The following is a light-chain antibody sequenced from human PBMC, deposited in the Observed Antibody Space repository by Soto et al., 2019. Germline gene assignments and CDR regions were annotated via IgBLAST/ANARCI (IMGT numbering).Light chain of an antibody. CDR1: QSVSSY. CDR3: QQRSNWLT. J-gene: IGKJ3*01. V-gene: IGKV3-11*01. CDR2: DAS. Sequence: EIVLTQSPATLSLSPGERATLSCRASQSVSSYLAWYQQKPGQAPRLLIYDASNRATGIPARFSGSGSGTDFTLNISSLEPEDFAGYYCQQRSNWLTFGPGTKVDIK.